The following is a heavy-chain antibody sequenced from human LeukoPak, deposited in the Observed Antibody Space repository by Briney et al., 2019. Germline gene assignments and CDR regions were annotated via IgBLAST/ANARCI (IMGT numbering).Heavy chain of an antibody. CDR1: GFTFSSYS. V-gene: IGHV3-21*01. D-gene: IGHD2-2*01. J-gene: IGHJ4*02. Sequence: PGGSLRLSCAASGFTFSSYSMNWVRQAPGKGLEWVSSISSSSSYIYYADSVKGRFTISRDNSKNTLYLQMNSLRAEDTAVYYCARDLRYCSSTSCSPYFDYWGQGTLVTVSS. CDR2: ISSSSSYI. CDR3: ARDLRYCSSTSCSPYFDY.